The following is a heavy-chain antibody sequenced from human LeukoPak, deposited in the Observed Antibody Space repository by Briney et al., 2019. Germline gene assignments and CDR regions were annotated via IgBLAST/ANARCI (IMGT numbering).Heavy chain of an antibody. CDR2: INQDGSEN. CDR1: GFTFTTYW. CDR3: ARGVFTFDC. Sequence: GGSLRLSCAVSGFTFTTYWMTWVRQAPGKGLVWVASINQDGSENYYADSLKGRFTISRDNAKNSLYLQVSSLRAEDTAVYYCARGVFTFDCWGQGTLVTVSS. J-gene: IGHJ4*02. V-gene: IGHV3-7*01.